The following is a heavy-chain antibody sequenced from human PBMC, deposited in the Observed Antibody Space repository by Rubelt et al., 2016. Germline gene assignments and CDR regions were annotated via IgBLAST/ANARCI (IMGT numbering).Heavy chain of an antibody. CDR1: GFTFSSYA. CDR3: ARASQDAFDI. V-gene: IGHV3-23*04. Sequence: EVQLVESGGGLVQPGRSLRLSCAASGFTFSSYAMSWVRQAPGKGLDWVSHISGSGSSTYYADSVRGRFTISRDNAKGSLFMQMNSLRADDTAVYYCARASQDAFDIWGQGTMITVSS. CDR2: ISGSGSST. J-gene: IGHJ3*02.